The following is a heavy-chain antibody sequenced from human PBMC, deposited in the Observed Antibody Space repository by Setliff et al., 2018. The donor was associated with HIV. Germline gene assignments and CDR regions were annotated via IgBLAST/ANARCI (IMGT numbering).Heavy chain of an antibody. J-gene: IGHJ4*02. D-gene: IGHD1-26*01. CDR1: GFTFSNFW. V-gene: IGHV3-7*01. CDR2: IKEDGSET. Sequence: PGGSLRLSCATSGFTFSNFWMTWVRQAPGKGLEWVANIKEDGSETFYVDSVKGRFTMSRDNAKNSQYLLMSGLRAEDTAVYYCAAVFTGEPGRSLDYWGQGTPVTVSS. CDR3: AAVFTGEPGRSLDY.